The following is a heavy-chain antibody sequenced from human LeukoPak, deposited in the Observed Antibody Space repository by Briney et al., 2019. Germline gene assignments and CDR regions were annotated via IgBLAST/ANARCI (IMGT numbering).Heavy chain of an antibody. D-gene: IGHD3-10*01. Sequence: ASVKVSCKASGYTFTGYYMHWVRQALGQGLEWMGWISPNSGGTNYLQKFQGRVTMTRDTSISTAYMELSRLISDDTAVYYCASNYGSGSYYLDYWGQGTLVTVSS. J-gene: IGHJ4*02. V-gene: IGHV1-2*02. CDR3: ASNYGSGSYYLDY. CDR2: ISPNSGGT. CDR1: GYTFTGYY.